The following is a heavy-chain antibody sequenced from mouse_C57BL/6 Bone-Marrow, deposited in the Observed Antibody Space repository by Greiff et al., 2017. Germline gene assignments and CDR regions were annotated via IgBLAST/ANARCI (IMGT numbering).Heavy chain of an antibody. CDR1: GFSLTSYA. CDR3: ARNDYGSSYPDWYFDV. D-gene: IGHD1-1*01. V-gene: IGHV2-9-1*01. J-gene: IGHJ1*03. Sequence: VKLMESGPGLVAPSQSLSITCTVSGFSLTSYAISWVRQPPGKGLEWLGVIWTGGGTNYNSALKSRLSISKDNSKSQVFLKMKSLQTDDTARYYCARNDYGSSYPDWYFDVWGTGTTVTVSS. CDR2: IWTGGGT.